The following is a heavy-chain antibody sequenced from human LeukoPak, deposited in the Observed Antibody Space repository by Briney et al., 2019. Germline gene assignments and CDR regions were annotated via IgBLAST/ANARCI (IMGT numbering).Heavy chain of an antibody. Sequence: SETLSLTCTVSGGSISSYYWNWVRQRPGKGLEWIGYIYYTGSTNYNPSLKSRVTISLDTSKNQFSLNLSSVTAADTAVYYCARAGDYTGKVVDSWGQGTLVTVSS. CDR3: ARAGDYTGKVVDS. J-gene: IGHJ4*02. D-gene: IGHD4-23*01. CDR1: GGSISSYY. CDR2: IYYTGST. V-gene: IGHV4-59*01.